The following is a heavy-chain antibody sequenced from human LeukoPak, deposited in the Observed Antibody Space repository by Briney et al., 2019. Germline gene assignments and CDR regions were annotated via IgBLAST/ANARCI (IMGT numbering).Heavy chain of an antibody. Sequence: GGSLRLSCAASGFTFSSYALSWVRQAPGKGLEWVSSISGSSGSTYYADSVKGRFTISRDNSKNTLYLQMNSLRAEDTAVYYCAKIGGSYCYWGQGTLVTVSS. CDR2: ISGSSGST. CDR1: GFTFSSYA. CDR3: AKIGGSYCY. V-gene: IGHV3-23*01. D-gene: IGHD1-26*01. J-gene: IGHJ4*02.